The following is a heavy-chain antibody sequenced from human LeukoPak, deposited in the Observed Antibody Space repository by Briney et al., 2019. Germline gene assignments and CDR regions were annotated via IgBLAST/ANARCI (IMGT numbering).Heavy chain of an antibody. V-gene: IGHV3-23*01. J-gene: IGHJ6*02. CDR3: AKLAVAGTNAYYYYGIDV. CDR1: GFTFDDYA. CDR2: ISGGGGTT. Sequence: GGSLRLSCAASGFTFDDYAMHWVRQAPGKGLEWVSDISGGGGTTNYADSVKGRFTISRDNSKNTLYLQMNSLRAEDTAVYYCAKLAVAGTNAYYYYGIDVWGQGTTVAVSS. D-gene: IGHD6-19*01.